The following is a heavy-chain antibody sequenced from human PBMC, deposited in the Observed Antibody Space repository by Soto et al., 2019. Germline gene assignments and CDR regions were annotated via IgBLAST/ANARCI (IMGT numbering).Heavy chain of an antibody. CDR1: GFTFSYYY. Sequence: EIQLLESGGGLVQPGGSLRLSCAASGFTFSYYYMTWVRQAPGKGLEWVANIKHDGSEQYYVDSVKGRFTISRDNARNSLYLQMNSLRAEDTAVYFCARWTRATETTKMCDYWGQGTLVTVSS. CDR3: ARWTRATETTKMCDY. J-gene: IGHJ4*02. V-gene: IGHV3-7*01. CDR2: IKHDGSEQ. D-gene: IGHD4-17*01.